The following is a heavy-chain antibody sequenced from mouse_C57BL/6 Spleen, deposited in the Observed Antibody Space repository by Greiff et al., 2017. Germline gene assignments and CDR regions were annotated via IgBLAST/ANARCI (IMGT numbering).Heavy chain of an antibody. Sequence: VQLQQSGAELVRPGASVKLSCTASGFNIKDDYMHWVKQRPEQGLEWIGWIDPENGDTEYASKFQGKATITADTSSNTAYLQLSSLTSEDTAVYYCTTFPSYYVAYWGQGTLVTVSA. CDR2: IDPENGDT. V-gene: IGHV14-4*01. CDR1: GFNIKDDY. J-gene: IGHJ3*01. D-gene: IGHD1-1*02. CDR3: TTFPSYYVAY.